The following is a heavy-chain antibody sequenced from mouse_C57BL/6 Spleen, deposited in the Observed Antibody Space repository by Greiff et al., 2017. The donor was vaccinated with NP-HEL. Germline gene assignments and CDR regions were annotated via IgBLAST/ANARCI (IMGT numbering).Heavy chain of an antibody. CDR2: IDPEDGDT. CDR1: GFNIKDYY. J-gene: IGHJ4*01. D-gene: IGHD1-1*01. CDR3: TTSYYGSSPYYAMDY. Sequence: EVKLQESGAELVRPGASVKLSCTASGFNIKDYYMHWVKQRPEQGLEWIGRIDPEDGDTEYAPKFQGKATMTADTSSNTAYLQLSSLTSEDPAVYYCTTSYYGSSPYYAMDYWGQGTSVTVSS. V-gene: IGHV14-1*01.